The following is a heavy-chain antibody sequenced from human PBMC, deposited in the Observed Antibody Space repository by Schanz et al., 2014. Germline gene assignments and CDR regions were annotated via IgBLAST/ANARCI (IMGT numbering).Heavy chain of an antibody. D-gene: IGHD2-15*01. V-gene: IGHV3-66*01. CDR1: GFTVSNNY. Sequence: EVQLVESGGGLVQPGGSLRLSCAASGFTVSNNYMSWVRQAPGKGLECVSIIYSDGSTYYVDSVKGRFIISIDNSKNTVYLQMNSLRAEDTAVYYCARDPGGTKTHGLWGQGTLVTVSS. CDR2: IYSDGST. CDR3: ARDPGGTKTHGL. J-gene: IGHJ4*02.